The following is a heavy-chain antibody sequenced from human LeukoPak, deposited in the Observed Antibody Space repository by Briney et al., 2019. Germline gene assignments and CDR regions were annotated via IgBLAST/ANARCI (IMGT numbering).Heavy chain of an antibody. CDR1: GYTFTGYY. Sequence: ASVKVSCKASGYTFTGYYLHWVRQAPGQGLEWMGWINPNSGGTNYAQKFQGRVTMTRDTSISTAYMELSRLRSDDTALYYCAREGMGGSTLFDYWGGGTVVSVSS. J-gene: IGHJ4*02. V-gene: IGHV1-2*02. CDR3: AREGMGGSTLFDY. D-gene: IGHD1-26*01. CDR2: INPNSGGT.